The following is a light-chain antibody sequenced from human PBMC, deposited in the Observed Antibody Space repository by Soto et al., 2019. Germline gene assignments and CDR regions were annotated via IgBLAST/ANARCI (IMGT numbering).Light chain of an antibody. Sequence: EIVFTQSPGALSLYTGERATLSSRASQSVSSSYVAWYQQKPRQAPRLLIYGAASRATGIPDRFSGSGSGTEFTLTINSLQSEDSAVYYSQQHNQWPITFGQGTRLEIK. J-gene: IGKJ5*01. CDR3: QQHNQWPIT. V-gene: IGKV3D-20*02. CDR2: GAA. CDR1: QSVSSSY.